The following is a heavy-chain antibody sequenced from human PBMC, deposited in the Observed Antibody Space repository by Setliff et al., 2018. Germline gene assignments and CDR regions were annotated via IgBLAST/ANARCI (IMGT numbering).Heavy chain of an antibody. CDR3: ARSLVGATYSVYFDY. CDR2: ISGSSNTI. V-gene: IGHV3-48*04. CDR1: GFPFDTYS. D-gene: IGHD1-26*01. J-gene: IGHJ4*02. Sequence: GGSLRLSCAGSGFPFDTYSVNWVRQVPGKGLEWISFISGSSNTIYYSASVKGRFTVSINTAYLQWSNLKASDTAIYYCARSLVGATYSVYFDYWGQGALVTVSS.